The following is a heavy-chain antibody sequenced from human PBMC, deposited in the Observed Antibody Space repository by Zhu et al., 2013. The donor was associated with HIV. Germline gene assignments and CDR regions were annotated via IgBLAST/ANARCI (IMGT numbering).Heavy chain of an antibody. CDR2: INHLGIT. V-gene: IGHV4-34*01. CDR1: GGSFSGYY. CDR3: ASHPGYCSPTACVDKYYFDL. J-gene: IGHJ2*01. Sequence: QVQLQQWGAGLLKPAETLSLTCAVYGGSFSGYYWSWIRQAPGKGLEWIGEINHLGITNYNSSLKSRVTISVDTSKNRFSLKLSSVTAADAAVYFCASHPGYCSPTACVDKYYFDLWGRGTLVTVSS. D-gene: IGHD2-15*01.